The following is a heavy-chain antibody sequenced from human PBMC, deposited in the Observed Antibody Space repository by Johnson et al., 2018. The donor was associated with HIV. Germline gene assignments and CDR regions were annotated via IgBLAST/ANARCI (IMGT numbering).Heavy chain of an antibody. J-gene: IGHJ3*02. CDR2: ISGDAGST. Sequence: EVQLVESGGGVVQPGRSLRLSCAASGFTFSNYAMSWVRRAPGKGLEWVSTISGDAGSTYYADSVRGRFTLSSDNSKNILFLQMNSLRAEDTAFYYCARLPSGYSRDAFHIWGQGTMVTVSS. CDR1: GFTFSNYA. V-gene: IGHV3-23*04. CDR3: ARLPSGYSRDAFHI. D-gene: IGHD5-18*01.